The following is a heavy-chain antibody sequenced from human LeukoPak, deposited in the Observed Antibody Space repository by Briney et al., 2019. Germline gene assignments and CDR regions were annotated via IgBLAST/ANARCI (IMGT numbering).Heavy chain of an antibody. CDR3: ARGGRGYSSSSGLGY. Sequence: SETLSLTCTVSGGSISSSSYYWGWIRQPPGKGLEWIGSIYYSGSTYYNPSLKSRVTISVDTSKNQFSLKLSSVTAADTAVYYCARGGRGYSSSSGLGYWGQGTLVTVSS. CDR2: IYYSGST. J-gene: IGHJ4*02. D-gene: IGHD6-6*01. CDR1: GGSISSSSYY. V-gene: IGHV4-39*07.